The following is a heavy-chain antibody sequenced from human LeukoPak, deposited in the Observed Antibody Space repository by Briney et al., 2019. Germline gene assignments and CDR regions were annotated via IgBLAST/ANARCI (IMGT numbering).Heavy chain of an antibody. CDR3: AKDPTTYYYGSGSPDY. J-gene: IGHJ4*02. Sequence: PGGSLRLSCAASGFTFSSYAMSWVRQAPGKGLEWVSAISGSGGSTYYAGSVKGRFTISRDNSKNTLYLQMNSLRAEDTAVYYCAKDPTTYYYGSGSPDYWGQGTLVTVSS. CDR1: GFTFSSYA. CDR2: ISGSGGST. V-gene: IGHV3-23*01. D-gene: IGHD3-10*01.